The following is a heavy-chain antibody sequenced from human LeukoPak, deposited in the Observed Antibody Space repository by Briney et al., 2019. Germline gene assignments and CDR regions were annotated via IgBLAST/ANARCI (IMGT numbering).Heavy chain of an antibody. CDR2: ISSSSSYI. CDR1: GFTFSTYS. Sequence: PGGSLRLSCAASGFTFSTYSMNWVRQAPGKGLEWVSSISSSSSYIYYADSVKGRFTISRDNAKNSLYLQMSSLRAEDTAVYYRARDPEHGDYYYYYYMDVWGKGTTVTVSS. V-gene: IGHV3-21*06. D-gene: IGHD4-17*01. CDR3: ARDPEHGDYYYYYYMDV. J-gene: IGHJ6*03.